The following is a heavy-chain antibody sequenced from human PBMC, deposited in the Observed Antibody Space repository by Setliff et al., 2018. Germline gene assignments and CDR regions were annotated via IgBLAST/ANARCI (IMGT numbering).Heavy chain of an antibody. J-gene: IGHJ4*02. D-gene: IGHD2-21*02. CDR3: ARVGQATVVTAIHGALDY. Sequence: SLRLSCAVSGFTFSSYAMSWVRQAPGKGLEWVAVVSHDENTKYYADSVKDRFIISRDNSKNTVYLQMNSLRAADTAVYHCARVGQATVVTAIHGALDYWGQGTLVTVSS. CDR2: VSHDENTK. CDR1: GFTFSSYA. V-gene: IGHV3-30*04.